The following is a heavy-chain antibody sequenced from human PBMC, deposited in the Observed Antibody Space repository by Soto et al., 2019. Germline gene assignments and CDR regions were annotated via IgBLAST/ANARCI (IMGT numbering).Heavy chain of an antibody. Sequence: QVQLVQSGAEVKKPGASVKVSCKASGYTFTSYGISWVRQAPGQGLEWMGWISAYNGNTNYAQKLQGRVTMTTDTSTSTAYMELRSLRSDDTAVYYCAREKREYCSGGSCYSAVDYWGQGTLVTVSS. V-gene: IGHV1-18*04. CDR2: ISAYNGNT. CDR3: AREKREYCSGGSCYSAVDY. J-gene: IGHJ4*02. D-gene: IGHD2-15*01. CDR1: GYTFTSYG.